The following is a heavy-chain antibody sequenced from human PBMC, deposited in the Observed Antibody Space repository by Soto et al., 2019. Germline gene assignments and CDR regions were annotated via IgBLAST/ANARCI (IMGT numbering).Heavy chain of an antibody. CDR3: ARDGWVTTYYFAY. Sequence: VASVKVSCKASGYSFTGYGLHWVRQAPGQRPDWMGWLDAGNINIEYSQKFQGRVTFSWDTSASTAYMELSGLTSDDTAVYYCARDGWVTTYYFAYWGQASLVTGSS. J-gene: IGHJ4*02. CDR1: GYSFTGYG. D-gene: IGHD3-3*01. CDR2: LDAGNINI. V-gene: IGHV1-3*01.